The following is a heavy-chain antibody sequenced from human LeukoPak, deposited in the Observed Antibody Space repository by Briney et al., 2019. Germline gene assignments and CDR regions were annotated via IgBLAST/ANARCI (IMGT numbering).Heavy chain of an antibody. J-gene: IGHJ4*02. CDR1: GFTFSSYG. Sequence: PGRSLRLSCVAAGFTFSSYGMHWVRQAPGKGLEWVSVMSYDGSAKYHADSLRGRFTISRDNSKNTLYLQMNSLRPEDTAVYYCAKVRVGTAHFDYWGQGTLVTVSS. V-gene: IGHV3-30*18. CDR3: AKVRVGTAHFDY. D-gene: IGHD2-15*01. CDR2: MSYDGSAK.